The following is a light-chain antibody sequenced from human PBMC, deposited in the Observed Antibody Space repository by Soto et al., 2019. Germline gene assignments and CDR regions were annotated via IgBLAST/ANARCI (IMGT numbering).Light chain of an antibody. Sequence: QSALTQPPSASGSPGQSVTISCTGTSSDVGAYNYVSWYQHHPGKAPKLMIYEVIRRPSGVPGRFSGSKTGNTASLTVSGLQAEDEADYYFGSYAGYNSFVFGTGTKLTVL. CDR3: GSYAGYNSFV. CDR1: SSDVGAYNY. J-gene: IGLJ1*01. CDR2: EVI. V-gene: IGLV2-8*01.